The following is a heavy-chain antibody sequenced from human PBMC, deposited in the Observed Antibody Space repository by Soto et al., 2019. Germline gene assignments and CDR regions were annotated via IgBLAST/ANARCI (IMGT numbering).Heavy chain of an antibody. CDR2: IYYSGST. CDR3: ARVGGINWFDP. D-gene: IGHD1-20*01. Sequence: SETLSLTCAVSGGSISSGGSSWSWIRQPPGKGLEWIGYIYYSGSTYYNPSLKSRVTISVDTSKNQFSLKLSSVTAADTAVYYCARVGGINWFDPWGQGTLVTVSS. CDR1: GGSISSGGSS. V-gene: IGHV4-31*11. J-gene: IGHJ5*02.